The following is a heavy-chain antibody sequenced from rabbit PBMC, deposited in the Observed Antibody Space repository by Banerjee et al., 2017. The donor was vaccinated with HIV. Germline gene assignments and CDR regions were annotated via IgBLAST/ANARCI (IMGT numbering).Heavy chain of an antibody. V-gene: IGHV1S45*01. Sequence: QQQLVESGGGLVQPEGSLTLTCTASGFSFSSSYWICWVRQAPGKGLEWIGCIRTGDGGIYYASWAKGRFTISKTSSTVDLKMTSLTAADTATYFCAREGWTSHYSIDLWGPGTLVTVS. CDR1: GFSFSSSYW. D-gene: IGHD1-1*01. J-gene: IGHJ6*01. CDR2: IRTGDGGI. CDR3: AREGWTSHYSIDL.